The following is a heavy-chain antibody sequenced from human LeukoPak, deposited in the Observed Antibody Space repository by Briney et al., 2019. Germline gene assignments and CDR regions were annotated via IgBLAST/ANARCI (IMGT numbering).Heavy chain of an antibody. V-gene: IGHV3-30*02. CDR3: GRNVDNWNYVDY. Sequence: GGSLRLSCTASGFTFSYYGMHWVRQAPGKGLEWLSFVFADGSNVFYADSVRGRFTISRDNRNNILYLQMNSLRAEDTAMYFCGRNVDNWNYVDYWGQGTLVTVSS. CDR2: VFADGSNV. CDR1: GFTFSYYG. J-gene: IGHJ4*02. D-gene: IGHD3-10*02.